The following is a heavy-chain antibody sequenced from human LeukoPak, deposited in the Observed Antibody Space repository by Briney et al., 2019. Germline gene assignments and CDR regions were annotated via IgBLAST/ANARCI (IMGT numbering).Heavy chain of an antibody. J-gene: IGHJ2*01. CDR1: GASISSYY. V-gene: IGHV4-59*01. CDR2: IDYSGST. CDR3: AREENPQGGGSYFSRYCDL. Sequence: AETLSLTCTVSGASISSYYWSWVRQPPGKGLEWLGYIDYSGSTNYNPSLKSRVTISVDTSKNQFSLKLSSVTAADKAVYYCAREENPQGGGSYFSRYCDLWGRGRLVTVAS. D-gene: IGHD1-26*01.